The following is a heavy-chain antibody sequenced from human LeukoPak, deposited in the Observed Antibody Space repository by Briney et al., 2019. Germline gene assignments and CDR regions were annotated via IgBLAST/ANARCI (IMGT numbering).Heavy chain of an antibody. CDR3: AKDVRASGLEHFQH. Sequence: SGGSLRLSCAASGFTFDDYAMHWVRQAPGKGQEWVSGINWNSGSKGYADSVKGRFTISRDNAKNSVYLQMNSLRVEDTALYYCAKDVRASGLEHFQHWGQGTLVTVSS. J-gene: IGHJ1*01. V-gene: IGHV3-9*01. CDR1: GFTFDDYA. CDR2: INWNSGSK. D-gene: IGHD3-10*01.